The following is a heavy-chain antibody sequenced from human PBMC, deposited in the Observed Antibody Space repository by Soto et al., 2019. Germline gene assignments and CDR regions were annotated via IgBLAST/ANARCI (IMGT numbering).Heavy chain of an antibody. CDR2: ISANGDNV. Sequence: GGSLRLSCVASGFTVDDYAMHWVRQAPGKGLEWVSGISANGDNVDYADSVKGRFTVSRDNAKNSLFLQMNSLRPEDTALYYCAKDMKWGGMTTIHYFDYWGQGTQVTVSS. CDR3: AKDMKWGGMTTIHYFDY. J-gene: IGHJ4*02. CDR1: GFTVDDYA. V-gene: IGHV3-9*01. D-gene: IGHD4-17*01.